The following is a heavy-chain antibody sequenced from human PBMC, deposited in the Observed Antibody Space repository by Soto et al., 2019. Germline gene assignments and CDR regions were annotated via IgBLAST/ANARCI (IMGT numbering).Heavy chain of an antibody. Sequence: QVQLVESGGGVVQPGRSLRLSCAASGFTFSSYGMHWVRQAPGKGLEWVAVISYDGSNKYYADSVKGRFTISRDNSKNTRCRQMNSLRVEDTAVYYCEKPYSGYDTDAFDIWGEVTMVTVSS. CDR1: GFTFSSYG. J-gene: IGHJ3*02. D-gene: IGHD5-12*01. V-gene: IGHV3-30*18. CDR3: EKPYSGYDTDAFDI. CDR2: ISYDGSNK.